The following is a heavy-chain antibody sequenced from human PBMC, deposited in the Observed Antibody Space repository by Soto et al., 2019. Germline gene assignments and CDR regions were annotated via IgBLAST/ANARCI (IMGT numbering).Heavy chain of an antibody. CDR3: ARDRRSPIGHFDY. CDR2: FNYSGGT. CDR1: GGSISSYY. Sequence: QVQLQESGPGLVKPSETLSLTCTVSGGSISSYYWSWIRQPPGKGLEWIGYFNYSGGTNYNPSLKSRVTISVDTSKNQFSLKLSSVTAADTAVYYCARDRRSPIGHFDYWGQGTLVTVSS. J-gene: IGHJ4*02. V-gene: IGHV4-59*01.